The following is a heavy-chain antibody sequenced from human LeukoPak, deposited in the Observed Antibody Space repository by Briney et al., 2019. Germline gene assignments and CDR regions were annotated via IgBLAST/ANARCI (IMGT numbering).Heavy chain of an antibody. Sequence: SETLSLTCTVSGGSISSSSYYWGWIRQPPGKGLEWIGSIYYSGSTYYNPSLKSRVTISVDTSKNQFSLKLSSVTAADTAVYYCATIPVAGTGGDYWGQGTLVTVSS. CDR2: IYYSGST. CDR3: ATIPVAGTGGDY. CDR1: GGSISSSSYY. D-gene: IGHD6-19*01. V-gene: IGHV4-39*01. J-gene: IGHJ4*02.